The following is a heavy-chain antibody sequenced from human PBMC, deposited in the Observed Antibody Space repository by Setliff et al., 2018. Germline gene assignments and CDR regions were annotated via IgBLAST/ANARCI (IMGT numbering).Heavy chain of an antibody. V-gene: IGHV1-69*05. CDR2: TIPLFGTT. CDR1: GYPFISYD. CDR3: ARVRDCSGGICHRGFHHYMDV. J-gene: IGHJ6*03. D-gene: IGHD2-15*01. Sequence: GASVKVSCKASGYPFISYDINWVRQAPGQGLEWMGGTIPLFGTTDYAQKFHGRVTIITDESTTTAYLELSSLRSEDTAVYYCARVRDCSGGICHRGFHHYMDVWGKGTTVTVSS.